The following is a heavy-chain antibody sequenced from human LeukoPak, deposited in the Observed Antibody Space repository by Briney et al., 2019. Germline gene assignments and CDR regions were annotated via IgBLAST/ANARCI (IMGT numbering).Heavy chain of an antibody. CDR1: GGSISNTNW. V-gene: IGHV4-4*02. CDR3: ARERRAPAAANWFDP. D-gene: IGHD6-13*01. CDR2: IHYSGTT. J-gene: IGHJ5*02. Sequence: SGTLSLTCGVSGGSISNTNWWTWVRQPPGKGLEWIGYIHYSGTTNYNPSLKSRVTISVDTSKNQFSLKLSSVTAADTAVYYCARERRAPAAANWFDPWGQGTLVTVSS.